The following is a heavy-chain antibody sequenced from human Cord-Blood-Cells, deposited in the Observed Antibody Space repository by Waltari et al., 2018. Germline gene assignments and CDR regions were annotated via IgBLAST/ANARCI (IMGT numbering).Heavy chain of an antibody. Sequence: QLQLQESGPGLVKPSETLSLTCTVSGGSISSSSYYWGWIRQPPGKGLEWIGSIYYSGSTDNNPSLKSRVTISVDTSKNQFSLKLSSVTAADTAVYYCAIYDSSGYYFDYWGQGTLVTVSS. CDR2: IYYSGST. D-gene: IGHD3-22*01. CDR1: GGSISSSSYY. CDR3: AIYDSSGYYFDY. V-gene: IGHV4-39*01. J-gene: IGHJ4*02.